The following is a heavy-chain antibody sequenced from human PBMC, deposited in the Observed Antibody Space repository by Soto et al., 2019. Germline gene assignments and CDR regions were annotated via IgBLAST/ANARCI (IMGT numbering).Heavy chain of an antibody. V-gene: IGHV3-21*01. CDR2: ISSSSSYI. D-gene: IGHD3-16*01. CDR1: GFTFSSYS. J-gene: IGHJ4*02. Sequence: LRLSCAASGFTFSSYSMNWVRQAPGKGLEWVSSISSSSSYIYYADSVKGRFTISRDNAKNSLYLQMNSLRAEDTAVYYCARDSGAGRGGSLPEQLDYWGRETVVTVSS. CDR3: ARDSGAGRGGSLPEQLDY.